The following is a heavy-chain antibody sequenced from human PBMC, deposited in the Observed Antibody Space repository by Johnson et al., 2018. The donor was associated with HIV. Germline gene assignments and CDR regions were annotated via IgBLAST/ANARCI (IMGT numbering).Heavy chain of an antibody. J-gene: IGHJ3*02. V-gene: IGHV3-30*18. Sequence: QVQLVESGGGVVQPGRSLRLSCVASGFTFRNYGMHWVRQAPGKGLEWVAVISYDGSNKYYADSVKGRFTISRDNSKNTLYLQMKSLRAEDTAVYYCAKGRSGTTASIDAFDIWGQGTMVTVSS. CDR2: ISYDGSNK. CDR1: GFTFRNYG. D-gene: IGHD1-7*01. CDR3: AKGRSGTTASIDAFDI.